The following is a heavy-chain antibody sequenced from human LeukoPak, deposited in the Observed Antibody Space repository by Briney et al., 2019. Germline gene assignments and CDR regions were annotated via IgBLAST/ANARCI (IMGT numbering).Heavy chain of an antibody. V-gene: IGHV3-7*01. D-gene: IGHD4-17*01. J-gene: IGHJ4*02. CDR1: GFSFNTYW. CDR2: IKPDATEK. Sequence: SGGSLRLSCAASGFSFNTYWMTWVRQAPGKGLEWVANIKPDATEKYYVDSVKGRFTISRDNPKNSLSLQMNTLRVEDTAIYYCARGRPSNGDLNYWGQGTLVTVSP. CDR3: ARGRPSNGDLNY.